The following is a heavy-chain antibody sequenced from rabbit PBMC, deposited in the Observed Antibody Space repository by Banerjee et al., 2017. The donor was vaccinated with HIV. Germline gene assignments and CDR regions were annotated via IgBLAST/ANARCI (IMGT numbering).Heavy chain of an antibody. CDR3: ARDDANGDGYSFNL. CDR1: GFDFSSYT. CDR2: IAAGSSVST. V-gene: IGHV1S45*01. J-gene: IGHJ4*01. Sequence: QEQLVESGGGLVQPGGSLKLSCVASGFDFSSYTMNWVRQAPGKGLEWIACIAAGSSVSTYYASWAKGRFTISKTSSTTVTLQLTSLTAADTATYFCARDDANGDGYSFNLWGQGTLVTVS. D-gene: IGHD6-1*01.